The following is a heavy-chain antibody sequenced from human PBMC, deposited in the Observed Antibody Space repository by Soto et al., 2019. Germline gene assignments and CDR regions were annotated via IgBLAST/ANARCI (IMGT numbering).Heavy chain of an antibody. D-gene: IGHD6-13*01. CDR3: AKVRYRSWYFGN. V-gene: IGHV3-74*01. J-gene: IGHJ4*02. Sequence: PGGSLRLSCAASGFTFSTYWMHWIRQVPGKGLEWVSRINSDASHTYYADSVKGRFTVSRDNSNSTLFLHMNSLRVEDTALYYCAKVRYRSWYFGNWGQGTLVTVSS. CDR2: INSDASHT. CDR1: GFTFSTYW.